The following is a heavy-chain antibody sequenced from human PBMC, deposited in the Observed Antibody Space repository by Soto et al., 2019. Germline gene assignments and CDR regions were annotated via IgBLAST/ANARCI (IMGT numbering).Heavy chain of an antibody. CDR1: GDSISSGDNY. V-gene: IGHV4-30-4*01. Sequence: SETLSLTCTVSGDSISSGDNYWSWIRQPPGKGLEWIGYIYYSGRSYYKPSLKSRVTMSVDTAKNQFSLTLTSVTAADTAVYYCARGGGFDSWGRGTLVTVSS. CDR3: ARGGGFDS. D-gene: IGHD3-16*01. J-gene: IGHJ4*02. CDR2: IYYSGRS.